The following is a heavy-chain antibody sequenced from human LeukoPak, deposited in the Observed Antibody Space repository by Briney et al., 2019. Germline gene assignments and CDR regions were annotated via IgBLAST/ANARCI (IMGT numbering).Heavy chain of an antibody. D-gene: IGHD6-13*01. Sequence: SETLSLTCAVYGGSFSGYYWSWIRQPPGKGLEWIGEINHSGSTNYNPSIKSRVTISVDTSKNQFSLNLTSVTAADTAVYYCARLYIRGYSRSTNYNWFDPWGPGTLVTVSS. CDR1: GGSFSGYY. V-gene: IGHV4-34*01. CDR2: INHSGST. CDR3: ARLYIRGYSRSTNYNWFDP. J-gene: IGHJ5*02.